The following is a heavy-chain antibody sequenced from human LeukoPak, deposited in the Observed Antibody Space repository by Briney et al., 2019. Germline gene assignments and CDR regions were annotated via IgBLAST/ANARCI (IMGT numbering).Heavy chain of an antibody. D-gene: IGHD2-2*01. CDR1: GFTVSSNY. CDR2: TYSGGST. V-gene: IGHV3-53*04. CDR3: AREAYCSSTSCYGADAFDI. Sequence: PGGSLRLSCAASGFTVSSNYMSWVRQAPGKGLEWVSVTYSGGSTYYADSVKGRFTISRHNSKNTLYLQMNSLRAEDTAVYYCAREAYCSSTSCYGADAFDIWGQGTMVTVSS. J-gene: IGHJ3*02.